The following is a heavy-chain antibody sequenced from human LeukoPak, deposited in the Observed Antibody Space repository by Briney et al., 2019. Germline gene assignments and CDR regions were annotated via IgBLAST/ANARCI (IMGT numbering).Heavy chain of an antibody. J-gene: IGHJ3*02. D-gene: IGHD6-6*01. CDR1: GGSISSSSYY. Sequence: SETLSLTCTVSGGSISSSSYYWGWIRQPPGKGLEWIGSIYYSGSTYYNPSLKSRVTISVDTSKNQFSLKLSSVTAADTAVYYCARPRIAARPDHAFDIWGQGTMVTVSS. V-gene: IGHV4-39*01. CDR2: IYYSGST. CDR3: ARPRIAARPDHAFDI.